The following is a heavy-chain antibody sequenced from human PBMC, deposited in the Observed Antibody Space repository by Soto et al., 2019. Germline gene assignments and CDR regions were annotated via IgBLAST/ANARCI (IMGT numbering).Heavy chain of an antibody. CDR1: GFSLSTDGTG. D-gene: IGHD3-9*01. CDR3: ARRQKDFLTGYYVWFDP. J-gene: IGHJ5*02. Sequence: QITLKESGPTLVKPTQTLTLTCTFSGFSLSTDGTGVGWIRQPPGKALEWLALIYWDDDKRNSPSLKNRLTITKDTSKNQVVLTMTNMDPADTATYYCARRQKDFLTGYYVWFDPWGQGIPVTVSS. V-gene: IGHV2-5*02. CDR2: IYWDDDK.